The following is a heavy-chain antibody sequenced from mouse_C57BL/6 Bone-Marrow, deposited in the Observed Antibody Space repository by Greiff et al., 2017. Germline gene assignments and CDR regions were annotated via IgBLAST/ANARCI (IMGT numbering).Heavy chain of an antibody. CDR3: ARDSGNPFDY. J-gene: IGHJ2*01. D-gene: IGHD2-1*01. Sequence: DVKLVESGPGLVKPSQSLSLTCSVTGYSITSGYYWNWIRQFPGNKLEWMGYISYDGSNNYNPSLKNRISITRDTSKNQFFLKLNSVTTEDTATYYCARDSGNPFDYWGQGTTLTVSS. CDR1: GYSITSGYY. CDR2: ISYDGSN. V-gene: IGHV3-6*01.